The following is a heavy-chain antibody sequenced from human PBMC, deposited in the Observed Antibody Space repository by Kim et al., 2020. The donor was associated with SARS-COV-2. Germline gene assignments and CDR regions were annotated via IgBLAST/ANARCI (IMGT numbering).Heavy chain of an antibody. D-gene: IGHD1-1*01. Sequence: SETLSLTCTVSGGSISSYYWSWIRQPPGKGLEWIGYIYYSGSTNYNPSLKSRVTISVDTSKNQFSLKLSSVTAADTAVYYCARHVATGTTFRVGFDPWGQRALVTVSS. V-gene: IGHV4-59*08. J-gene: IGHJ5*02. CDR3: ARHVATGTTFRVGFDP. CDR1: GGSISSYY. CDR2: IYYSGST.